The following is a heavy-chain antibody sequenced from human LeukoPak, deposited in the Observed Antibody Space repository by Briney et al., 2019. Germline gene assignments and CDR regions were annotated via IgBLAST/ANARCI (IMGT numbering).Heavy chain of an antibody. D-gene: IGHD3-22*01. Sequence: GASVKVSCKASGGTFSSYAISWVRQAPGQGLEWMGGIIPIFGTANYAQKFQGRITMTRDTSTSTVYMELSSLRSEDTAVYYCASQGVGYYDSSGSQGWFDPWGQGTLVTVSS. V-gene: IGHV1-69*05. J-gene: IGHJ5*02. CDR2: IIPIFGTA. CDR1: GGTFSSYA. CDR3: ASQGVGYYDSSGSQGWFDP.